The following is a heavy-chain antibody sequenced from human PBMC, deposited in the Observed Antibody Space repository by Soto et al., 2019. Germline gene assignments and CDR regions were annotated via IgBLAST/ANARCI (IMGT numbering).Heavy chain of an antibody. CDR1: GGSISGSSYY. V-gene: IGHV4-39*01. Sequence: SETLSLTCTVSGGSISGSSYYWGWIRQPPGKGLECIGSVHYSGSTDYNPSLKSRVTISVDTSKNQISLKLTSVTAADTAVYFCASFSGATYGDYGGGINYWGQGTLVTVSS. CDR3: ASFSGATYGDYGGGINY. CDR2: VHYSGST. D-gene: IGHD4-17*01. J-gene: IGHJ4*02.